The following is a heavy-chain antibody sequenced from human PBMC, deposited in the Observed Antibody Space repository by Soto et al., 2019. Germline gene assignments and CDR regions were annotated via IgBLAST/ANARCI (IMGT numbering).Heavy chain of an antibody. V-gene: IGHV1-69*12. Sequence: QVQLVQSGAEVKKPGSSVKVSCKASGGTFSSYGISWVRQAPGQGLEWMGGIIPIFGTANYAQKCQGRVTITADESPSTAYMELSRLRSEDTAVYYCARAVEQSYYYYGMDVWGQGTTVTVSS. CDR2: IIPIFGTA. J-gene: IGHJ6*02. CDR1: GGTFSSYG. CDR3: ARAVEQSYYYYGMDV.